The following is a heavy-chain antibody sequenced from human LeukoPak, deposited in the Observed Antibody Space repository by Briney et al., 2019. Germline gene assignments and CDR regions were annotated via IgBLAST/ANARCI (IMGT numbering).Heavy chain of an antibody. CDR1: GGSFSGYY. J-gene: IGHJ5*02. CDR2: INHSGST. D-gene: IGHD1-26*01. Sequence: SETLSLTCAVYGGSFSGYYWSWIRQPPGKGLEWIGEINHSGSTNYNPSLKSRVTISVDTSKNQFSLKLSSVAAADTAVYYCARVTRIVGATNWFDPWGQGTLVTVSS. CDR3: ARVTRIVGATNWFDP. V-gene: IGHV4-34*01.